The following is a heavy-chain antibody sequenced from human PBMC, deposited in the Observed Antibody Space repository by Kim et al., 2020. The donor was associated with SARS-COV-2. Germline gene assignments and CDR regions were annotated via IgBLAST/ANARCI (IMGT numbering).Heavy chain of an antibody. CDR2: VYHSGTT. J-gene: IGHJ4*02. V-gene: IGHV4-39*01. CDR1: GGSISSSFNY. CDR3: ARLPHDSSGYVDC. Sequence: SDTLSLTCAVTGGSISSSFNYWGWIRQPPGKGLEWIGSVYHSGTTYDSPSLKSRVTVSVDTSKNEFSLKVTSVTAADTAVYFCARLPHDSSGYVDCWGQGVLLTVSS. D-gene: IGHD3-22*01.